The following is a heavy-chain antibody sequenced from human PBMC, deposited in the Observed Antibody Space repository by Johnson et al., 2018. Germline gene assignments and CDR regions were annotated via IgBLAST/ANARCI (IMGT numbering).Heavy chain of an antibody. V-gene: IGHV3-30-3*01. CDR2: ISYDGSDK. CDR3: ARGVFDGYMDV. J-gene: IGHJ6*03. CDR1: GFTFSTHA. D-gene: IGHD3-9*01. Sequence: VQLVESGGGVVQPGRSLRLSCAASGFTFSTHAIIWVRQAPGKGLEWVAVISYDGSDKYYADSVKGRFTISRDNSKNTLYLQLNSLRAEDTAVYYCARGVFDGYMDVWGKGTTVTVSS.